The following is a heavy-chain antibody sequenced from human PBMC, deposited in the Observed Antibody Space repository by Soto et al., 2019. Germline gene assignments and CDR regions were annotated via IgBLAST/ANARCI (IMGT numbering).Heavy chain of an antibody. CDR2: ISGSGGST. J-gene: IGHJ6*02. D-gene: IGHD2-15*01. CDR1: GFTFSSYA. CDR3: AKVVVAATPGRSFYYYGMDV. V-gene: IGHV3-23*01. Sequence: PGGSLRLSCAASGFTFSSYAMSWVRQAPGKGLEWVSAISGSGGSTYYADSVKGRFTISRDNSKNTLYLQMNSLRAEDTAVYYCAKVVVAATPGRSFYYYGMDVWGHGTTVTVSS.